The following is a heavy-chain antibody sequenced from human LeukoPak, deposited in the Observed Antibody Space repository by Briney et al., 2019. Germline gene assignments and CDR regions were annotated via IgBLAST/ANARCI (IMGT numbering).Heavy chain of an antibody. D-gene: IGHD6-13*01. CDR3: AREAAAGTFDY. Sequence: ASVKVSCKASGYTFTSYGISWVRQAPGQGLEWMGWISAYNGNTNYAQKLQGRVTMTTDTSTSTAYMELRSLRSEDMAVYYCAREAAAGTFDYWGQGTLVTVSS. V-gene: IGHV1-18*03. CDR1: GYTFTSYG. CDR2: ISAYNGNT. J-gene: IGHJ4*02.